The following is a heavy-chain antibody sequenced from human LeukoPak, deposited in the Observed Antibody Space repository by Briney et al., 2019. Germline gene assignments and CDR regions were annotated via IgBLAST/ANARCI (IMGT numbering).Heavy chain of an antibody. D-gene: IGHD5-18*01. Sequence: GGSLRLSCAASGFAFSSYAMSWVREAPGKGLVWVSTISGSGDSTYYADSVKGRFTISRDNSKNTLYLQMNNLRVEDTAVFYCANTGQGYTYGFDYWGQGTLVTVSP. CDR1: GFAFSSYA. CDR2: ISGSGDST. CDR3: ANTGQGYTYGFDY. J-gene: IGHJ4*02. V-gene: IGHV3-23*01.